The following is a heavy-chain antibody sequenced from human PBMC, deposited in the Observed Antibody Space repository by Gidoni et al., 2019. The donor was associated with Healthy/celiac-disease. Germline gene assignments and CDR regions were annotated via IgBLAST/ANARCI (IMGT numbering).Heavy chain of an antibody. D-gene: IGHD1-20*01. CDR2: ISYDGSNK. J-gene: IGHJ4*02. CDR1: GFTFSSYG. CDR3: ATKYNWNDGDY. Sequence: QVQLVESGGGVVQPGRSLSLSCAASGFTFSSYGMHWVRQAPGKGLEWVAVISYDGSNKYYADSVKGRFTISRDNSKNTLYLQMNSLRAEDTAVYYCATKYNWNDGDYWGQGTLVTVSS. V-gene: IGHV3-30*03.